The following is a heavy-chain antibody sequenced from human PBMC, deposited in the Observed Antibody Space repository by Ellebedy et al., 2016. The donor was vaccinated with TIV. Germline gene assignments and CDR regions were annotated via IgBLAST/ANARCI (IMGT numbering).Heavy chain of an antibody. J-gene: IGHJ4*02. Sequence: AASVKVSCKASGYPFPNYCVSWVRQAPGQGLEWVGWISAYNGNTKYGQKFQGRISLTTDTSMGTAYMELRSLRSDDTGVYFCARDVPADAAALLDYWGQGTRVTVSS. CDR2: ISAYNGNT. D-gene: IGHD2-2*01. V-gene: IGHV1-18*04. CDR3: ARDVPADAAALLDY. CDR1: GYPFPNYC.